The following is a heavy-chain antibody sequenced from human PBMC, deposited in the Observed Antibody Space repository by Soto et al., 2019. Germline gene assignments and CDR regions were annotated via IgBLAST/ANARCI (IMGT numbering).Heavy chain of an antibody. CDR2: ISSDGSYK. J-gene: IGHJ4*02. D-gene: IGHD3-3*01. Sequence: GGALRLSCAASGFTLSKYVMSWVRQAPGKGLEWVAVISSDGSYKYYVDSVKGRFTISRDNSRNTLDLQMNSLRAEDTAVFYCAKGWVRDYDLWSGYYGGYFDYWGQGTLVTVSS. CDR3: AKGWVRDYDLWSGYYGGYFDY. CDR1: GFTLSKYV. V-gene: IGHV3-30*18.